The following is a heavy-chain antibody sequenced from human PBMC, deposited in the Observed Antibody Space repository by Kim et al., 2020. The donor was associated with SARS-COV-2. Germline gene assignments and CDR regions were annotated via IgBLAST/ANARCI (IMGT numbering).Heavy chain of an antibody. CDR2: IYYSGST. V-gene: IGHV4-39*01. J-gene: IGHJ4*02. D-gene: IGHD6-13*01. CDR3: ARHLPSIAAAGTFRTSFDY. CDR1: GGSISSSSYY. Sequence: SETLSLTCTVSGGSISSSSYYWGWIRQPPGKGLEWIGSIYYSGSTYYNPSLKSRVTISVDTSKNQFSLKLSSVTAADTAVYYCARHLPSIAAAGTFRTSFDYWGQGTLVTVSS.